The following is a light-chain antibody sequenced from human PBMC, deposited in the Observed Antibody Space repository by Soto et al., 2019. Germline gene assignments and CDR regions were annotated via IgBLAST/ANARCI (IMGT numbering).Light chain of an antibody. Sequence: SDLTQPPSLSGAPGERVTISCTGSKSNIGAGYDVHWYQQLPGTAPKLLIYGNSNRPSGVPDRFSGSKYVTSASLAITGLQAEDEADYYCQSYDSSLSGYVFGTGTKVTVL. V-gene: IGLV1-40*01. CDR2: GNS. CDR3: QSYDSSLSGYV. CDR1: KSNIGAGYD. J-gene: IGLJ1*01.